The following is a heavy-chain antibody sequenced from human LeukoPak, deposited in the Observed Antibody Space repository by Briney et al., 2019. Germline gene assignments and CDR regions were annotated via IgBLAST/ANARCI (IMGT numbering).Heavy chain of an antibody. D-gene: IGHD3-10*01. CDR2: ISGSGGST. V-gene: IGHV3-23*01. CDR3: AKGAPNYYGSKFDP. Sequence: GGSLRLSCAASGFTFSSYAMSWVRQAPGKGLQWVSAISGSGGSTYYADSVKGRFTISRDNSKNTLYLEMNSPRVEDTALYYCAKGAPNYYGSKFDPWGQGTLVTVSS. CDR1: GFTFSSYA. J-gene: IGHJ5*02.